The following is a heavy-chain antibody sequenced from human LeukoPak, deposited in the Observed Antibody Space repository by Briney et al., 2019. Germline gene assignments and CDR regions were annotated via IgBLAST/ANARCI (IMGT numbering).Heavy chain of an antibody. J-gene: IGHJ6*02. CDR1: GFTFSSYA. CDR3: AKDVSSSRLPYYYYYGMDV. CDR2: ISGSGGST. Sequence: GGSLRLSCAASGFTFSSYAMSWVRQAPGKGLEWVSAISGSGGSTYYADSVKGRFTISRDNSKNTLYLQMNSLRAEDTAVYYCAKDVSSSRLPYYYYYGMDVWGQGTTVTVSS. V-gene: IGHV3-23*01. D-gene: IGHD6-13*01.